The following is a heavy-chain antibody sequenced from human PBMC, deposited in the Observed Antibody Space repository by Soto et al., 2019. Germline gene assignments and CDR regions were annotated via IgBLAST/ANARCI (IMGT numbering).Heavy chain of an antibody. CDR1: GFTFSSYW. V-gene: IGHV3-74*01. CDR3: ASILTVTRDY. Sequence: EVQLVESGGGLVQPGGSLRLSCAASGFTFSSYWMHWVRQAPGKGLVWVSHINSDGSSTSYADSVKGRFTISRDNAKNTLYLQMNSLRAEDTAVYYCASILTVTRDYWGQGTLVTVSS. CDR2: INSDGSST. D-gene: IGHD4-17*01. J-gene: IGHJ4*02.